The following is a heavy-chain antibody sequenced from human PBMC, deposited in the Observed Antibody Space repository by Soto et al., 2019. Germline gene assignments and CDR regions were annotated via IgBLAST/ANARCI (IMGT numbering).Heavy chain of an antibody. CDR1: GFTFSSCG. Sequence: PGGSLRLSCAASGFTFSSCGMHWVRQAPGKGLEWVAVISYDGSNKYYADSVKGRFTISRDNSKNTLYLQMNSLRAEDTAVYYCAKGSITMVRGAPYGMDVWGQGTTVTVSS. CDR3: AKGSITMVRGAPYGMDV. J-gene: IGHJ6*02. D-gene: IGHD3-10*01. V-gene: IGHV3-30*18. CDR2: ISYDGSNK.